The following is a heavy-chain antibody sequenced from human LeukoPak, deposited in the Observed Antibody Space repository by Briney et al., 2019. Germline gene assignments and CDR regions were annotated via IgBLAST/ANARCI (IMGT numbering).Heavy chain of an antibody. Sequence: GGSLRLSCATSGFTFSSYWMSWVRQAPGKGLEWVADIKEDGSEKSYVDSVKGRLTISRDNAKNSLYLQMNSLRAEDTAVYYCARDSSGYPYYFDYWGQGTLVTVSS. V-gene: IGHV3-7*01. D-gene: IGHD3-22*01. J-gene: IGHJ4*02. CDR1: GFTFSSYW. CDR3: ARDSSGYPYYFDY. CDR2: IKEDGSEK.